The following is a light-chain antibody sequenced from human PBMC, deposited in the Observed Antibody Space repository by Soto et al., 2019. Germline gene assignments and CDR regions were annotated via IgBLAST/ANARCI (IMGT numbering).Light chain of an antibody. J-gene: IGLJ1*01. CDR3: QSYDSRLTAYG. V-gene: IGLV1-40*01. CDR2: GNN. CDR1: SSSIGAGYD. Sequence: QSVLTQPPSVSGAPGQRVTISCTGSSSSIGAGYDVHWYHQLPGAAPKLLVSGNNNRPSGVPDRCSASKSGTSASLAITGLQTEDEAQYYCQSYDSRLTAYGFGTGTKVTVL.